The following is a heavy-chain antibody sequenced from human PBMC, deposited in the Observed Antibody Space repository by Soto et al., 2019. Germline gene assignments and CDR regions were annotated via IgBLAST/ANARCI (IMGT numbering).Heavy chain of an antibody. CDR1: GFTFSSYD. J-gene: IGHJ4*02. D-gene: IGHD1-7*01. CDR3: VRRVSGNYDY. Sequence: PGGSLRLSCVASGFTFSSYDMHWVRQAPGKGLEYVSSICCYWGTTYYGNSVKGRFTISRDNSKNTLYLQMGSLRAEDMAVYYCVRRVSGNYDYWGQGTLVTVSS. V-gene: IGHV3-64*01. CDR2: ICCYWGTT.